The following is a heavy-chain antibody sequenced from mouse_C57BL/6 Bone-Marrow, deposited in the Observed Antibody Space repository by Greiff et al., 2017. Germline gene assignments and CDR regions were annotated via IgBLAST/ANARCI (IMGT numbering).Heavy chain of an antibody. CDR3: AGLWPFAY. CDR1: GYTFTSYW. V-gene: IGHV1-7*01. CDR2: INPSSGYT. J-gene: IGHJ3*01. D-gene: IGHD1-1*02. Sequence: QVQLQQSGAELAKPGASVKLSCKASGYTFTSYWMHWVKQRPGQGLEWIGYINPSSGYTKYNQKFKDKATLTADKSSRTAYMQLSSLTYEDSAVYYCAGLWPFAYWGQGTLVTVSA.